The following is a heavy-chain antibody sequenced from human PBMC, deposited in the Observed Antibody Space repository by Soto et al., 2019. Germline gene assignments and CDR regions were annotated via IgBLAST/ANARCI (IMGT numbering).Heavy chain of an antibody. CDR3: ASAVDTAMVEEFYYYYGMDV. CDR1: GGTFSSYA. Sequence: ASVKVSCKASGGTFSSYAISWVRQAPGQGLEWMGGIIPIFGTANYAQKFQGRVTITADESTSTAYMELSSLRSEDTAVYYCASAVDTAMVEEFYYYYGMDVWGQGTTVTVYS. D-gene: IGHD5-18*01. CDR2: IIPIFGTA. J-gene: IGHJ6*02. V-gene: IGHV1-69*13.